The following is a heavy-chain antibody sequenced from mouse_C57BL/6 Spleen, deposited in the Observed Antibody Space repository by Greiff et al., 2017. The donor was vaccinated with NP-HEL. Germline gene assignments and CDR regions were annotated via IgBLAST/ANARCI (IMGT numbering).Heavy chain of an antibody. V-gene: IGHV5-4*01. CDR3: ARSSSHWYFDV. Sequence: EVQLVQSGGGLVKPGASVKLSCAASGFTFSSYAMSWVRQTPEQRLEWVGTISDGGSYTYYPANVQGRFTIARDNATNNLYLQMSHLKSEDTAMYYCARSSSHWYFDVWGTGTTVTV. J-gene: IGHJ1*03. CDR1: GFTFSSYA. D-gene: IGHD1-1*01. CDR2: ISDGGSYT.